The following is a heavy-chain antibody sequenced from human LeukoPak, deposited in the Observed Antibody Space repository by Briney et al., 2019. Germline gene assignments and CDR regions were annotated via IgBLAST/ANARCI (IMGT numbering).Heavy chain of an antibody. CDR2: ISSSGSTI. CDR1: GFTFSSYE. Sequence: GGSLRLSCAASGFTFSSYEMNWVRQAPGKGLEWVSYISSSGSTIYYADSVKGRLTISRDNAKNSLYLQMNSLRAEDTAVYYCARGGHTPRWGIAAAGHGLDDYWGQGTLVTVSS. J-gene: IGHJ4*02. V-gene: IGHV3-48*03. CDR3: ARGGHTPRWGIAAAGHGLDDY. D-gene: IGHD6-13*01.